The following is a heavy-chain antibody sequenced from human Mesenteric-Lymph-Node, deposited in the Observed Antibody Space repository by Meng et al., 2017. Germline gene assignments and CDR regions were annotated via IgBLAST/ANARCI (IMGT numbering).Heavy chain of an antibody. D-gene: IGHD2-2*02. CDR1: AFTFSSYW. V-gene: IGHV3-74*01. J-gene: IGHJ3*02. CDR3: ARQLGYCSGTSCYMYAFEI. Sequence: GESLKISCEASAFTFSSYWMHWVRQAPGKGLGWVSRINNDGSSTTYADSVKGRFTITRDNAKNTLYLRMNSLRAGDTAVYYCARQLGYCSGTSCYMYAFEIWGQGTMVTVSS. CDR2: INNDGSST.